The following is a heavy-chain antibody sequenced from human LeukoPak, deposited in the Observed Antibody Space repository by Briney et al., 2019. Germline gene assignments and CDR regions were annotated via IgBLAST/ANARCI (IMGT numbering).Heavy chain of an antibody. CDR2: ISSSSSYI. V-gene: IGHV3-21*01. D-gene: IGHD2-2*01. CDR3: ARGHIGYCSSTSCSRGAFDY. CDR1: GFTFSSYS. J-gene: IGHJ4*02. Sequence: GGSLELSCAASGFTFSSYSMNWVRRAPGKGLEWVSSISSSSSYIYYADSVKGRFTISRDNAKNSLYLQMNSLRAEDTAVYYCARGHIGYCSSTSCSRGAFDYWGQGTLVTVSS.